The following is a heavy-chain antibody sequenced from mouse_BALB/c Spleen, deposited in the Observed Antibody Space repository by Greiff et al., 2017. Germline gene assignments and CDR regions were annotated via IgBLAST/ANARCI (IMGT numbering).Heavy chain of an antibody. CDR3: ARRIYYGYEEYFDV. J-gene: IGHJ1*01. D-gene: IGHD2-2*01. V-gene: IGHV3-2*02. CDR2: ISYSGST. Sequence: EVKLEESGPGLVKPSQSLSLTCTVTGYSITSDYAWNWIRQFPGNKLEWMGYISYSGSTSYNPSLKSRISITRDTSKNQFFLQLNSVTTEDTATYYCARRIYYGYEEYFDVWGAGTTVTVSS. CDR1: GYSITSDYA.